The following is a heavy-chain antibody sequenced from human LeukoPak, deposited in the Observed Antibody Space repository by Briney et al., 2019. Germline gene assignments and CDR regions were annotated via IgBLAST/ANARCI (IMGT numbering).Heavy chain of an antibody. CDR1: GFSFITYN. CDR2: ISSSTSTI. D-gene: IGHD2-8*01. J-gene: IGHJ4*02. Sequence: GGSLRLSCAASGFSFITYNMNWVRQAPGKGLEWVSYISSSTSTIYYADSVKGRFTISRDNSKNTLYLQMNSLRAEDTAVYYCAKDTSAWYTLNFDYWGQGTLVTVSS. CDR3: AKDTSAWYTLNFDY. V-gene: IGHV3-48*01.